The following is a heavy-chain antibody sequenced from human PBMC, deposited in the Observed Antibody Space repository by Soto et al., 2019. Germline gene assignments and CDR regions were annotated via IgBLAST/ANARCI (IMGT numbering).Heavy chain of an antibody. Sequence: ASVKASCEASGYTFTSYGISWVRQAPGQGLEWMGWISAYNGNTNYAQKLQGRVTMTTDTSTSTAYMELRSLRSDDTAVYYCARGVGSGSYYNQYNWFDPWGQGTLVTVSS. CDR2: ISAYNGNT. J-gene: IGHJ5*02. CDR1: GYTFTSYG. V-gene: IGHV1-18*01. CDR3: ARGVGSGSYYNQYNWFDP. D-gene: IGHD3-10*01.